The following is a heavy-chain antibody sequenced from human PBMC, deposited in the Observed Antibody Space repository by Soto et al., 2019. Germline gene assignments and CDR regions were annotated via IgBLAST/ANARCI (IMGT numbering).Heavy chain of an antibody. CDR3: ARAVSGREWRLFDY. Sequence: QVQLVESGGGVVQPGRSLRLSCVVSGFTFSSYAMHWVRQAPGKGLEWVAIISFDGKNKYYADSVKGRFTISRDDSKDILSLQMNSLTYEEAAVYYCARAVSGREWRLFDYWGQGTLVTVYS. CDR1: GFTFSSYA. V-gene: IGHV3-30*01. CDR2: ISFDGKNK. D-gene: IGHD2-21*02. J-gene: IGHJ4*02.